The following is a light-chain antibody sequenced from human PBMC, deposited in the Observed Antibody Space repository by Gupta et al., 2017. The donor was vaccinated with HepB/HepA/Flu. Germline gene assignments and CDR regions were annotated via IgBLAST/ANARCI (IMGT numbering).Light chain of an antibody. Sequence: IVLAQSPGTLSLSPGERATLSCSASQSVSSNYFAWYHQKPGQAPRLLISGASSRTIGIPDRFSGSGCATDFTLTIIRRVPEEFAVYYCQQYCNSRPLTFGRGTKVDIK. V-gene: IGKV3-20*01. CDR2: GAS. J-gene: IGKJ3*01. CDR3: QQYCNSRPLT. CDR1: QSVSSNY.